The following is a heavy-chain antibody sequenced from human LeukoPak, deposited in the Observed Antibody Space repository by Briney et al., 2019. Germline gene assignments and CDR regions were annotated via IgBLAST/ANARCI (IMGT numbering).Heavy chain of an antibody. Sequence: SGGSLRLSCAASGFTFSSYGMHWVRQAPGKGLEWVAVISYDGSNKYYADSVKGRFTISRDNSKNTLYLQMNSLRAEDTAVYYCAKTQARLMETGTLDYWGQGTLVIVSS. CDR2: ISYDGSNK. CDR1: GFTFSSYG. V-gene: IGHV3-30*18. D-gene: IGHD1/OR15-1a*01. J-gene: IGHJ4*02. CDR3: AKTQARLMETGTLDY.